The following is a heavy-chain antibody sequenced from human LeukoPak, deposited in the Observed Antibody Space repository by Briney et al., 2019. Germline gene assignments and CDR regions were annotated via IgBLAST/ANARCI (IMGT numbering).Heavy chain of an antibody. Sequence: ASVKASCKASGYTFTTYAISWVRQAPGQGLEWMGWISAYNGNTNFAQKLQGRVTMTTDTSTSTAYMELRSLRSDDTAVYYCARESAHYGSGSYREFDYWGQGTLVTVSS. CDR1: GYTFTTYA. J-gene: IGHJ4*02. CDR2: ISAYNGNT. D-gene: IGHD3-10*01. CDR3: ARESAHYGSGSYREFDY. V-gene: IGHV1-18*01.